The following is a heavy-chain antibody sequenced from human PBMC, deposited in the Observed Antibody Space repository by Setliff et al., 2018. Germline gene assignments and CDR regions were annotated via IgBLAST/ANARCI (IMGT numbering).Heavy chain of an antibody. J-gene: IGHJ6*03. CDR1: GGSFSNYA. Sequence: SVKVSCKASGGSFSNYAIIWVRQAPGQGPEWMGGIIPIYGSTNNAEKFQGRVTITADESTSTAYMKLSGLTSEDTAVYYCASHFLTVMKYYYYMDVWGKGTTVTVSS. D-gene: IGHD5-18*01. V-gene: IGHV1-69*13. CDR2: IIPIYGST. CDR3: ASHFLTVMKYYYYMDV.